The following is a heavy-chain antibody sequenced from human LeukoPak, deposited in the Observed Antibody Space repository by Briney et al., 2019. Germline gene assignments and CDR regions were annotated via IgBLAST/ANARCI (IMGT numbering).Heavy chain of an antibody. J-gene: IGHJ4*02. CDR2: VFHSGTT. V-gene: IGHV4-4*07. CDR3: ARDGHIRGFDS. Sequence: PSETLSLTCTVSADSIVSFHWSWIRRSAGKGLEWIGRVFHSGTTKNPSLKSRVTMSLDTSKNLLSLTMTSVTAADTAIYFCARDGHIRGFDSWGQGTLVIVSS. CDR1: ADSIVSFH. D-gene: IGHD2-21*01.